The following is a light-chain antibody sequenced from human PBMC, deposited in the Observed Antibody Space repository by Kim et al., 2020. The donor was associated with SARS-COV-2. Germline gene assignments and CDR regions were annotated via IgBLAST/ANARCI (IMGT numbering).Light chain of an antibody. Sequence: DIQMTQSPSTLTASVGDRVTITCRASQSISDWLAWYQQKPGKAPKVLIYQASSLKSGAPSRFSGRGFGTEFTLTISSLQPEDFAIYYCQQYNSYSYTFGQGTKLEI. CDR2: QAS. CDR3: QQYNSYSYT. V-gene: IGKV1-5*03. J-gene: IGKJ2*01. CDR1: QSISDW.